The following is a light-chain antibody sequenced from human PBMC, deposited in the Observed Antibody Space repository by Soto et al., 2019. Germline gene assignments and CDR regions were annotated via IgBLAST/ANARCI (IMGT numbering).Light chain of an antibody. CDR1: RASIGSNT. CDR3: AAWDDSLSGPV. CDR2: NNN. V-gene: IGLV1-44*01. J-gene: IGLJ3*02. Sequence: QPVLTQPPSASGTPGQRVTISCSGSRASIGSNTVTWYQHLPGAAPKLLVYNNNQRPSGVPDRFSGSKSDTSASLAISGLQFEDEAVYYRAAWDDSLSGPVFGGGTKLTVL.